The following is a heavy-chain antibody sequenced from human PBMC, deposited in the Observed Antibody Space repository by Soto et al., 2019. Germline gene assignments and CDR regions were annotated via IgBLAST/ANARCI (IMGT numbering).Heavy chain of an antibody. D-gene: IGHD1-26*01. Sequence: SETLSLTCAVPGGSISSGGYSWSWIRQPPGKGLEWIGYIYHSGSTYYNPSLKSRVTISVDRSKNQFSLKLSSVTAADTAVYYCARGTLGGAFDIWGQGTMVTVSS. J-gene: IGHJ3*02. CDR3: ARGTLGGAFDI. CDR1: GGSISSGGYS. CDR2: IYHSGST. V-gene: IGHV4-30-2*01.